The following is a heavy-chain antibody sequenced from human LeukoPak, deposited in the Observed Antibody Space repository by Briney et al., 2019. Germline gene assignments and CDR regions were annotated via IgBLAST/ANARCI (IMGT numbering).Heavy chain of an antibody. CDR3: ARDGGYSGYDADC. D-gene: IGHD5-12*01. CDR1: GFTFSTYS. J-gene: IGHJ4*02. Sequence: PGGSLRLSCAASGFTFSTYSMKWVRQAPGKGLEGVSYISDSGAMYYADSVRGRFTISRENAQNSLFLQMNSLRAEDTAVYYCARDGGYSGYDADCWGQGTLVTVSS. CDR2: ISDSGAM. V-gene: IGHV3-48*01.